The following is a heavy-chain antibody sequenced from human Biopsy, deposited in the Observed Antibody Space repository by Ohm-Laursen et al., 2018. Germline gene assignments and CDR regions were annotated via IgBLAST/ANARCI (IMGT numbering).Heavy chain of an antibody. D-gene: IGHD3-10*01. Sequence: GSLRLSCSASGFTFNVYSIVWVRQAPGKGLEWVSSITSRTSSTYYADSVKGRVTISRDNANNSVSLQMNNLRVDDTAVYYCARWYGDLFYYYNGMDVWGQGTTGTVSS. CDR1: GFTFNVYS. CDR3: ARWYGDLFYYYNGMDV. J-gene: IGHJ6*02. V-gene: IGHV3-21*01. CDR2: ITSRTSST.